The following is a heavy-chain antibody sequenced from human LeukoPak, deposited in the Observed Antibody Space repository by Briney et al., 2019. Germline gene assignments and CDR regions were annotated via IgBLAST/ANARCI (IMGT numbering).Heavy chain of an antibody. CDR3: AKSAIAAVGEDYYSAMDA. J-gene: IGHJ6*02. CDR2: ISYDGTNK. V-gene: IGHV3-30*18. CDR1: GFTFSNYG. D-gene: IGHD6-13*01. Sequence: GGSLRLSCAASGFTFSNYGMHWVRQAPGKGLEWVSVISYDGTNKYYADSVKGRITISRDNSKSTLFLQMHSLRGEDTAVYYCAKSAIAAVGEDYYSAMDAWGQGTTVTVSS.